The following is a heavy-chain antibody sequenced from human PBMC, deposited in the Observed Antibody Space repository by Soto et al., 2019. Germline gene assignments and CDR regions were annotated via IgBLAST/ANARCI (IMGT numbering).Heavy chain of an antibody. Sequence: GGSLRLSCTASGFTFGDYAMSWFRQAPGKGLEWVGFIRSKAYGGKTEYAAFVKGRFTISRDDSKSMAYLQMNSLKTEDTAVYYCTRVGDRAETRGPYMTTVTPPPDYWGQGTLVTVSS. CDR1: GFTFGDYA. V-gene: IGHV3-49*03. CDR2: IRSKAYGGKT. J-gene: IGHJ4*02. CDR3: TRVGDRAETRGPYMTTVTPPPDY. D-gene: IGHD4-17*01.